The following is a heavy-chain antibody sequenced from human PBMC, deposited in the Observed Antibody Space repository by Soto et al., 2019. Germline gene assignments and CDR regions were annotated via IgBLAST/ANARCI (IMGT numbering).Heavy chain of an antibody. D-gene: IGHD1-26*01. CDR2: VYQSGTT. CDR1: GDSISSNNW. V-gene: IGHV4-4*02. CDR3: ARDGSGSPGAADH. J-gene: IGHJ4*02. Sequence: SETLSLTCSVSGDSISSNNWWSWVRQPPGKGLEWIGEVYQSGTTNYNPSLKGRVTMSVDTSKNQFSLNLRSVTAADTAVYYCARDGSGSPGAADHWGQGTLVTVSS.